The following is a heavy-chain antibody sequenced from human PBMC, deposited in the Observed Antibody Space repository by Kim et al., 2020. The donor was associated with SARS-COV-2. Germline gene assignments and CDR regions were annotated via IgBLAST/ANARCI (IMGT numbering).Heavy chain of an antibody. CDR2: INAGNGNT. V-gene: IGHV1-3*01. CDR3: ASSPLEYSGSYYYYYGMDV. J-gene: IGHJ6*02. Sequence: ASVKVSCKASGYTFTSYAMHWVRQAPGQRLEWMGWINAGNGNTKYSQKFQGRVTITRDTSASTAYMELSSLRSEDTAVYYCASSPLEYSGSYYYYYGMDVWGQGTTVTVSS. CDR1: GYTFTSYA. D-gene: IGHD1-26*01.